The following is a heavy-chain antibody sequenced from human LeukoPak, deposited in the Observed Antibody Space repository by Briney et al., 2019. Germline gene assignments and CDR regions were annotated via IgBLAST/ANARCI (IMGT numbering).Heavy chain of an antibody. Sequence: ASVKVSCKTSGYSFTSYNLHWVRQAAGQRREWMGIIKPSGGNTNYAQKFQGRVTMTRDTSTSTVYMELSSLKSEDTAVYYCARVRDGYNDAYDIWGQGTMVTVSS. J-gene: IGHJ3*02. D-gene: IGHD5-24*01. CDR3: ARVRDGYNDAYDI. V-gene: IGHV1-46*01. CDR1: GYSFTSYN. CDR2: IKPSGGNT.